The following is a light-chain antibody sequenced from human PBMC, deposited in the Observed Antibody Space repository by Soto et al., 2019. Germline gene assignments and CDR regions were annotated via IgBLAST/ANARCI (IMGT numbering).Light chain of an antibody. CDR2: DVN. CDR3: SSYTSSITVV. Sequence: QSVLTQPASVSGSPGQSITISCTGTSSDVGGYNYVFWYQQHPGKAPKLIVYDVNNRPSGVSNRFSGSKSGNTASLTISGLQAEDEADYYCSSYTSSITVVFGGGTKLTVL. V-gene: IGLV2-14*01. J-gene: IGLJ2*01. CDR1: SSDVGGYNY.